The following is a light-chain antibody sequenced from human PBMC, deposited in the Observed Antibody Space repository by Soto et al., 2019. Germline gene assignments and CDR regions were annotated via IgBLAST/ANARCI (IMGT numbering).Light chain of an antibody. CDR2: TAS. CDR3: QQYFSYPLT. J-gene: IGKJ4*02. Sequence: AIRMTQSPSSFSASPGDRVTITCRASQSISSHLAWYQVKPGKAPRLLIYTASYLESGVPSRFSGSGSGTDFTLTISSLQSEDFAVYYCQQYFSYPLTFGGGTKVEIK. CDR1: QSISSH. V-gene: IGKV1-8*01.